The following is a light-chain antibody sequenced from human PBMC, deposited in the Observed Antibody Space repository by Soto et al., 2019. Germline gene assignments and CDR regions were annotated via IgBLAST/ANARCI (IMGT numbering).Light chain of an antibody. J-gene: IGKJ1*01. V-gene: IGKV1-5*01. Sequence: DIQMTQSPSTLSASVGARVSITCRASQSISNWLAWYQQKPGTATKLLIYHASTLESGVPSRFILSGSGTEFSLPISSLQPEYLATDYCPQYNSYSFSPGTKVDIK. CDR3: PQYNSYS. CDR2: HAS. CDR1: QSISNW.